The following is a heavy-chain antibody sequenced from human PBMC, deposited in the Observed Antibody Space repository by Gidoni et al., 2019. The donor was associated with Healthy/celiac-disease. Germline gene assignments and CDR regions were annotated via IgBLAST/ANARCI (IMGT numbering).Heavy chain of an antibody. D-gene: IGHD3-22*01. Sequence: EVQLVETGGGLIQPGGSLRLSCAASGFTVSSNYMSWVRQAPGKGLEWVSVIYSGGSTYYEDSVKGRFTISRDNSKNTLYLQMNSRRAEDTAVYYCARHASGYYYDFDYWGQGTLVTVSS. CDR1: GFTVSSNY. CDR2: IYSGGST. J-gene: IGHJ4*02. CDR3: ARHASGYYYDFDY. V-gene: IGHV3-53*02.